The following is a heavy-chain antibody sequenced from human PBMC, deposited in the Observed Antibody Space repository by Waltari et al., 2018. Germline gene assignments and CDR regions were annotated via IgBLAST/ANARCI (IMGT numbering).Heavy chain of an antibody. Sequence: EVQLVESGGGLVKPGGSLRLSCAASGFTFSSYSLNWVRQAPGKGLEWVSSISSSSSYIYYADSVKGRFTISRDNAKNSLYLQMNSLRAEDTAVYYCARDGWGYFDLWGRGTLVTVSS. CDR2: ISSSSSYI. D-gene: IGHD2-2*03. V-gene: IGHV3-21*01. CDR1: GFTFSSYS. CDR3: ARDGWGYFDL. J-gene: IGHJ2*01.